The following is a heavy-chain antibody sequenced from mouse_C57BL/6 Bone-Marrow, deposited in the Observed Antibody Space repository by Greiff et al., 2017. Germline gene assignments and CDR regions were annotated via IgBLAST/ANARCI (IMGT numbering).Heavy chain of an antibody. CDR3: AMVYGSSYDAMDY. D-gene: IGHD1-1*01. Sequence: VQLQQPGAELVMPGASVKLSCKASGYTFTSYWMHWVKQRPGQGLEWIGEIDPSDSYTNYNQKFKGKSTLTVDKSSSTAYMQLSSLTSEDSAVYYCAMVYGSSYDAMDYWGQGTSVTVSS. J-gene: IGHJ4*01. CDR1: GYTFTSYW. V-gene: IGHV1-69*01. CDR2: IDPSDSYT.